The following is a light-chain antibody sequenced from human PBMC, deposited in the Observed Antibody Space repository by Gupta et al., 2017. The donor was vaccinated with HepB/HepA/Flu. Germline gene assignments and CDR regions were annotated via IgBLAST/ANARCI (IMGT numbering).Light chain of an antibody. CDR1: SGSVSTSYY. V-gene: IGLV8-61*01. Sequence: QSVGAQEPSISVHSVGTVTITCGSSSGSVSTSYYASWYQQPPAQATRLLIYSDNIRSSVVPDRFSGSTLGKNAALTITGPQADDESDYYCVLYVGSGIWVFGGGTKLTVL. CDR3: VLYVGSGIWV. J-gene: IGLJ3*02. CDR2: SDN.